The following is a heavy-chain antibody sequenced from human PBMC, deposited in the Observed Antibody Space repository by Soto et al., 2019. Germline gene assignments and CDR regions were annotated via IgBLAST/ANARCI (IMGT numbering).Heavy chain of an antibody. CDR2: IYYCGRT. D-gene: IGHD6-13*01. V-gene: IGHV4-39*01. CDR3: ARQGIFLSVDY. CDR1: GGSISSSSYY. Sequence: PSETLSLTCTVSGGSISSSSYYWGWIRQPPGKGLEWIGSIYYCGRTYYTPSLKSRFTISLDTSKNQFSLKLSSLTAADTAVYYCARQGIFLSVDYWGQGTLVTVSS. J-gene: IGHJ4*02.